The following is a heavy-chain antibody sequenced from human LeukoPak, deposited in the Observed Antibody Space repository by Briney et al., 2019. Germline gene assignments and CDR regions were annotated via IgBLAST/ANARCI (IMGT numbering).Heavy chain of an antibody. Sequence: SETLSLTCTVSGGSVSSGSYYWSWIRQPPGKGLEWIGYIYYSGSTNYNPSLKSRVTISVDTSKNQFSLKLSSVTAADTAVYYCARGGGGYSYGTFDAFDIWGQGTMVTVSS. D-gene: IGHD5-18*01. CDR3: ARGGGGYSYGTFDAFDI. CDR2: IYYSGST. CDR1: GGSVSSGSYY. J-gene: IGHJ3*02. V-gene: IGHV4-61*01.